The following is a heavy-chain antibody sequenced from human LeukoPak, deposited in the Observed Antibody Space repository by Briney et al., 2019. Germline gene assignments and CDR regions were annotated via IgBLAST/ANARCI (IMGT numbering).Heavy chain of an antibody. D-gene: IGHD2-15*01. CDR1: GGSSSSSSYY. Sequence: SETLSLTCTVSGGSSSSSSYYWGWIRQPPGKGLEWIGSIYYSGSTYYNPSLKSRVTISVDTSKNQFSLKLSSVTAADTAVYYCARSSILGYCSGGSCYSGYWGQGTLVTVSS. V-gene: IGHV4-39*01. CDR2: IYYSGST. CDR3: ARSSILGYCSGGSCYSGY. J-gene: IGHJ4*02.